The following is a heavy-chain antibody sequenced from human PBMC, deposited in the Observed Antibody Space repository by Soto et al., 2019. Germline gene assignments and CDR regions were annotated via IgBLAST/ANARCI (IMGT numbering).Heavy chain of an antibody. CDR3: ASTYYDFWSGYDYYYSYMDV. CDR2: ISSSSSYI. V-gene: IGHV3-21*01. CDR1: GFTFSSYS. Sequence: PGGSLRLSCAASGFTFSSYSMNWVRQAPGKGLEWFSSISSSSSYIYYADSVKGRFTISRDNAKNSLYLQMNSLRAEDTAVYYCASTYYDFWSGYDYYYSYMDVWGKGTTVTVSS. D-gene: IGHD3-3*01. J-gene: IGHJ6*03.